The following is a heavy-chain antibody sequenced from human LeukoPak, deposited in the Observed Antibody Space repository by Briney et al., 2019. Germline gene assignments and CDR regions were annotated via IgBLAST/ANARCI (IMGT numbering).Heavy chain of an antibody. CDR1: GFTFSSYA. Sequence: GGSLRLSCAASGFTFSSYAMSWVRQAPGKGLEWVSAISGSGGSTYYADSVKGRFTISRDNSKNTLYLQMNSLRAEDTAVYYCAKEVSEYSSSPLSGYYFDYWGQGTLVTVSS. J-gene: IGHJ4*02. CDR3: AKEVSEYSSSPLSGYYFDY. CDR2: ISGSGGST. V-gene: IGHV3-23*01. D-gene: IGHD6-6*01.